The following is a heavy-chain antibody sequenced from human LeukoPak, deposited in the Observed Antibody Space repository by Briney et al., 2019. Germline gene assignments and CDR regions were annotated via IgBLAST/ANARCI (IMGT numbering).Heavy chain of an antibody. Sequence: GGSLRLPCAASGFTFDDYGMSWVRQAPGKGLEWVSGINWNGGSTGYADSVKGRFTISRDNAKNSLYLQMNSLRAEDTALYYCARRGSSSSWSNDAFDIWGQGTMVTVSS. CDR2: INWNGGST. CDR1: GFTFDDYG. V-gene: IGHV3-20*04. CDR3: ARRGSSSSWSNDAFDI. D-gene: IGHD6-13*01. J-gene: IGHJ3*02.